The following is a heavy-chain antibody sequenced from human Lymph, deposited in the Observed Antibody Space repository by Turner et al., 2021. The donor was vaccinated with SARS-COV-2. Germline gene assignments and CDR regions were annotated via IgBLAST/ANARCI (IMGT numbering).Heavy chain of an antibody. CDR3: AREGQWPTMALDY. J-gene: IGHJ4*02. Sequence: QVRLVESGGGVVQPGRSLRLSCAASGFTFSSYGMHWVRQAPGKGLEWVAVIWYDGSNKYYADSVKGRFTISRDNSKKTLYLQMNSLRAEDTAVYYCAREGQWPTMALDYWGQGTLVTVSS. D-gene: IGHD5-12*01. V-gene: IGHV3-33*01. CDR2: IWYDGSNK. CDR1: GFTFSSYG.